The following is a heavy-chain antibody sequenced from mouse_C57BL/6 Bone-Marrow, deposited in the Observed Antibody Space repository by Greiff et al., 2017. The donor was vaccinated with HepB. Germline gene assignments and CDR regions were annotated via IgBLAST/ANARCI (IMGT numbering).Heavy chain of an antibody. CDR2: ISGGCGNT. J-gene: IGHJ3*01. CDR1: GFTFSSYT. D-gene: IGHD1-1*01. V-gene: IGHV5-9*01. Sequence: EVQLVQSGGGLVKPGGSLKLSCAASGFTFSSYTMSWVRQTPEKRLEWVGAISGGCGNTYYPDSVKGRFTISRDKAKNTLYLQMSRLRTEDTALYYCARHWSSSWFAYWGQGTLVTVSA. CDR3: ARHWSSSWFAY.